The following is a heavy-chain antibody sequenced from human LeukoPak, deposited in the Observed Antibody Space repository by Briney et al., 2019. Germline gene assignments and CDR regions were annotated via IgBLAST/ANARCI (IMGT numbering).Heavy chain of an antibody. Sequence: PGGSLRLSCAASGFTFSSYAMTWVRQAPGKGLEWVSGISGSGGSTYYADSVKGRFTISRDNSKNTLYLQMNSLRAEDTAVYYCAKDREAVTTSFDYWGQGTLVTVSS. CDR1: GFTFSSYA. J-gene: IGHJ4*02. CDR3: AKDREAVTTSFDY. V-gene: IGHV3-23*01. D-gene: IGHD4-17*01. CDR2: ISGSGGST.